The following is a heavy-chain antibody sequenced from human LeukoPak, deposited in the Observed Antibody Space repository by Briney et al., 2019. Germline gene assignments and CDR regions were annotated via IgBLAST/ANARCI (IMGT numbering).Heavy chain of an antibody. CDR1: GYTFTGYY. CDR3: ARSEYPHWYFDL. V-gene: IGHV1-2*02. J-gene: IGHJ2*01. Sequence: ASVKVSCKASGYTFTGYYMHWVRQAPGQGLEWMGWINPNGGGTNYAQKFQGRVTMTRDTSIRTAYMELSRLRSDDTAVYPCARSEYPHWYFDLWGRGTLVTVSS. D-gene: IGHD2-2*01. CDR2: INPNGGGT.